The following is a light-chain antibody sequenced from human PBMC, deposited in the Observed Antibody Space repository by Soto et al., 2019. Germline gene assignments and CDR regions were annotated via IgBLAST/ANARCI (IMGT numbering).Light chain of an antibody. CDR3: QQRSNWPPPYT. J-gene: IGKJ2*01. Sequence: PGGRATLSCRASQSVSSYLAWYQQKPGQAPRLLIYDASNRATGIPARFSGSGSGTDFTLTISSLEPEDFAVYYCQQRSNWPPPYTFGQGTKLEIK. V-gene: IGKV3-11*01. CDR2: DAS. CDR1: QSVSSY.